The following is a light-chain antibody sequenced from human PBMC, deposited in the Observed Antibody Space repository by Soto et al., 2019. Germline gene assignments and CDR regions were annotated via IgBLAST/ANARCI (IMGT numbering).Light chain of an antibody. V-gene: IGKV1-39*01. CDR3: QQSHSIPYT. CDR2: AAS. CDR1: QTISSY. J-gene: IGKJ2*01. Sequence: DIQMTQSPSSLSASVGDRVTITCRASQTISSYLNWYQQKPGKAPKLLIYAASSLQSGVPSRFSGIGSGTDFTLNISSLQPEDFATYYCQQSHSIPYTFGQGTKLEIK.